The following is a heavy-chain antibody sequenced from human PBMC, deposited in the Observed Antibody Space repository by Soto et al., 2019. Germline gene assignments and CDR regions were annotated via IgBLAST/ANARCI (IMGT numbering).Heavy chain of an antibody. Sequence: QVQLVQSGAEVKKPGASVKVSCKASGYTFTSYAMHWVRQAPGQRLEWMGRINAGNGNTKYSQKFQGRVTITRDTSASTAYMELSSLRSEDTAVYYCARDWCSSTSCYRGGSDYYGMDVWGQGTTVTVSS. CDR1: GYTFTSYA. CDR2: INAGNGNT. D-gene: IGHD2-2*01. CDR3: ARDWCSSTSCYRGGSDYYGMDV. J-gene: IGHJ6*02. V-gene: IGHV1-3*01.